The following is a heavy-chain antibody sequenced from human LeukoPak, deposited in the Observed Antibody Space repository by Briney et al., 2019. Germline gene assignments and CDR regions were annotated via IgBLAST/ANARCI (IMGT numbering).Heavy chain of an antibody. J-gene: IGHJ4*02. CDR1: GFTVSNNY. D-gene: IGHD3-10*01. CDR3: AGSSHLGFVELFGALDY. CDR2: IYSAGKT. Sequence: PGGSLRLSCAASGFTVSNNYMTWVRQAPGKGLEWVSVIYSAGKTFYADSVKGRFTISRDNFKNSLYLEMNSLRAEDTAVYYCAGSSHLGFVELFGALDYWGQGTLVTVSS. V-gene: IGHV3-53*01.